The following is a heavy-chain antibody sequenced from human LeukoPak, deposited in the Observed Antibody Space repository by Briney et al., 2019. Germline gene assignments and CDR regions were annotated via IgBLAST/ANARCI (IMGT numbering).Heavy chain of an antibody. CDR2: ISGSGGST. CDR1: GFTFSSYA. Sequence: GGSLRLSCAASGFTFSSYAMSWVRQAPGKALEWVSAISGSGGSTYYADSVKGRFTISRDNSKNTLYLQMNSLRAEDTAVYYCATDPPIVVVRDDAFDIWGQGTMVTVSS. CDR3: ATDPPIVVVRDDAFDI. V-gene: IGHV3-23*01. J-gene: IGHJ3*02. D-gene: IGHD2-2*01.